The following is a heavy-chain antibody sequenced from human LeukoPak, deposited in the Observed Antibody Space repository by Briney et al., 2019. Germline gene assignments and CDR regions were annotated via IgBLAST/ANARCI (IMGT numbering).Heavy chain of an antibody. Sequence: SETLSLTCTVSGGSISSYYWSWLRQPPGKGLEWIGYIYYSGSTNYNPSLKSRVTISVDTSKNQFSLKLSSVTAADTAVYYCARDLGGAFDIWGQGTMVTVSS. CDR2: IYYSGST. CDR1: GGSISSYY. V-gene: IGHV4-59*01. CDR3: ARDLGGAFDI. D-gene: IGHD3-16*01. J-gene: IGHJ3*02.